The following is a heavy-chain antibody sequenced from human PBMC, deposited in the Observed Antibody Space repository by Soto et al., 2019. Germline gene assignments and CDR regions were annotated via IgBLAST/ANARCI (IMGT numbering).Heavy chain of an antibody. V-gene: IGHV4-31*03. Sequence: SETLSLTCTVSGGSISSGGYYWSWIRQHPGKGLEWIGYIYSSGRTYYNPSLKSRLSISVDTSKNQFSLKLSSVTAADTAVYYCARDSSGYYYFDFWGQGTLVTVSS. CDR1: GGSISSGGYY. CDR2: IYSSGRT. J-gene: IGHJ4*02. D-gene: IGHD3-22*01. CDR3: ARDSSGYYYFDF.